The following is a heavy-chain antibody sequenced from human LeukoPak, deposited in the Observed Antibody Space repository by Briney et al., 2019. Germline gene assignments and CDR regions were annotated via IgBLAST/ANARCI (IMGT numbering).Heavy chain of an antibody. CDR2: IYVDGST. J-gene: IGHJ4*02. D-gene: IGHD3-16*02. V-gene: IGHV3-66*01. CDR1: GICVSSNY. CDR3: ARDLATRQRTGLYDS. Sequence: AGGSLRLSSAAAGICVSSNYMSWVRQAPERVLQWVSVIYVDGSTYYADSVKGKITISRDNSRNTLYLQMNSLRAEDTAVYYCARDLATRQRTGLYDSWGQGALVTVSS.